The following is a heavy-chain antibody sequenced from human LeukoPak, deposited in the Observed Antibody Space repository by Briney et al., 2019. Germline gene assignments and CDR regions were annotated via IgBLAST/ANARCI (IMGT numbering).Heavy chain of an antibody. CDR3: ARREGRQWFHFDS. D-gene: IGHD4/OR15-4a*01. Sequence: SETLSLTCTVSGGSISSSTDYWGWIRQPPGKGLEWIGSIYYTGSTYYNPSLKSRVSISIDTSKNQFSLRLNSVTAADTAVYYCARREGRQWFHFDSWGQGTLVTVSS. J-gene: IGHJ4*02. CDR2: IYYTGST. V-gene: IGHV4-39*01. CDR1: GGSISSSTDY.